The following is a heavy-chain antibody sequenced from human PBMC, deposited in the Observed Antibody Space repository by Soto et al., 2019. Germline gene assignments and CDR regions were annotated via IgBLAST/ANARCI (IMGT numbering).Heavy chain of an antibody. CDR2: IYHSGST. CDR1: GGSIRSSNW. CDR3: ARSSGYPTDAFDI. V-gene: IGHV4-4*02. J-gene: IGHJ3*02. D-gene: IGHD3-22*01. Sequence: PSETLSLTCAVSGGSIRSSNWGGWVRQPPGKGLEWIGEIYHSGSTNYNPSLKSRVTISVDKSKNQFSLKLSSVTAADTAVYYCARSSGYPTDAFDIWGQGTMVT.